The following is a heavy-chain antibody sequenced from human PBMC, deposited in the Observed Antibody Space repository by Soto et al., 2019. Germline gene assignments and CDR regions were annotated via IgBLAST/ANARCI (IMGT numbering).Heavy chain of an antibody. CDR1: GYTFTSYA. V-gene: IGHV1-3*01. CDR2: INAGNGNT. CDR3: ARGCDSSGYCFDY. Sequence: QVQLVQSGAEVKKPGASVKVSCKASGYTFTSYAMHWVRQAPGQRLEWMGWINAGNGNTKYSQKFQGRVTITRDTYASTAYMELSSLRSEDTAVYYCARGCDSSGYCFDYWGQGTLVTVSS. J-gene: IGHJ4*02. D-gene: IGHD3-22*01.